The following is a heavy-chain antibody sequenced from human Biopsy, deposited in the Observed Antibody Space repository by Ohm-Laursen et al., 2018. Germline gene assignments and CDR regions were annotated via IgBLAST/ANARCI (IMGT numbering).Heavy chain of an antibody. D-gene: IGHD5-12*01. CDR1: GYTFTDYD. Sequence: ASVKVSCKASGYTFTDYDINWVRQASGQGLEWVGWMTPKTGKTGYTQKLQCRLTMTSDTSTSTAYMELSSLRSEDTAIYYCARGGYDYDYWGQGTLVTVSS. V-gene: IGHV1-8*01. CDR2: MTPKTGKT. CDR3: ARGGYDYDY. J-gene: IGHJ4*02.